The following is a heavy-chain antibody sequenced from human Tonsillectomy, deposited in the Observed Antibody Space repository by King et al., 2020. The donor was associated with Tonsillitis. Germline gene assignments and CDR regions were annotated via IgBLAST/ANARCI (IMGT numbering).Heavy chain of an antibody. CDR1: GFTFSSYW. Sequence: VQLVESGGGLVQPGGSLRLSCAASGFTFSSYWMNWVRQASGKGLEWVANIKQEGSEKYYVDSVKGRFTISRDNAKNSLYLQMNSLRVEDTAVYYCARDRGITKYHYYDMDVWGQGTTVTVSS. CDR2: IKQEGSEK. CDR3: ARDRGITKYHYYDMDV. V-gene: IGHV3-7*01. D-gene: IGHD3-3*01. J-gene: IGHJ6*02.